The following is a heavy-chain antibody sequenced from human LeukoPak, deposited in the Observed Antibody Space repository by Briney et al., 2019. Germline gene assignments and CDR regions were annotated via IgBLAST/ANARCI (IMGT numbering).Heavy chain of an antibody. Sequence: AGGSLRLSCAASGFPCSSYGMHWVRQAPGKGLEWVAFIRYDGSNKNYADSVKGRFTISRDNSKNTLYLQMNSLRVEDTAVYYCAKENLASYNYFDPWGQGTLVTLSS. CDR1: GFPCSSYG. CDR2: IRYDGSNK. J-gene: IGHJ5*02. CDR3: AKENLASYNYFDP. V-gene: IGHV3-30*02.